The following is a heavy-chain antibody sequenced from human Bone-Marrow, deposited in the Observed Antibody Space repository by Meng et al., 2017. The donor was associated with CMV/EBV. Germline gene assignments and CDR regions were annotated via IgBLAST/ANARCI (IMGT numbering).Heavy chain of an antibody. J-gene: IGHJ4*02. D-gene: IGHD5-18*01. Sequence: GESLKISCAASGVTFSSYGMHWVHQAPGKGLEWVAFIRHDGSNKYYADSVKGRFTLSRDKYKNTLYLQMNSMRADDTAVYYCAKGGYSYGYYFDYWGQGTLVTSSS. V-gene: IGHV3-30*02. CDR2: IRHDGSNK. CDR1: GVTFSSYG. CDR3: AKGGYSYGYYFDY.